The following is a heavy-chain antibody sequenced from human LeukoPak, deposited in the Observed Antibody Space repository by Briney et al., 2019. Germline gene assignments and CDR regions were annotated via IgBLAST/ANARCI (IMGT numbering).Heavy chain of an antibody. CDR3: AELGITMIGGV. CDR2: ISSSGSTI. Sequence: GGSLRLSCAASGFTFSSYDMNWVRQAPGKGLEWVSSISSSGSTIYYADSVKGRFTISRDNAKNSLYLQMNSLRAEDTAVYYCAELGITMIGGVWGKGTTVTISS. CDR1: GFTFSSYD. D-gene: IGHD3-10*02. V-gene: IGHV3-48*03. J-gene: IGHJ6*03.